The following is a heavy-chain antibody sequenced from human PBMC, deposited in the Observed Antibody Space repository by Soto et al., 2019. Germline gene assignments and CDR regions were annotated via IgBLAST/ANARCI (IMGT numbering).Heavy chain of an antibody. CDR2: ISYDGSNK. J-gene: IGHJ6*02. CDR3: ATGIVPATKWGYYSYGLDV. CDR1: GFTFSSYA. D-gene: IGHD2-2*01. Sequence: PGGSLRLSCAASGFTFSSYAMHWVRQAPGKGLEWVAVISYDGSNKYYADSVKGRFTISRDNSKNTLYLQMNSLRAEDTAVYYCATGIVPATKWGYYSYGLDVWGQGTTVTVSS. V-gene: IGHV3-30-3*01.